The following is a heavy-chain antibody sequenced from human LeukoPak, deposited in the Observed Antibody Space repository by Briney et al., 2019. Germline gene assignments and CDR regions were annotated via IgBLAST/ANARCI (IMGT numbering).Heavy chain of an antibody. V-gene: IGHV1-46*01. CDR3: AREPVVVPVAFKVDGMDV. Sequence: ASVKVSCKATGYTFTSHYMHWVRQAPGQGLEWMGIINPSGGSTSYAQKFQGRVTMTRDTSTSTVYMELSSLRSEDTAVYYCAREPVVVPVAFKVDGMDVWGQGTTVTVSS. CDR2: INPSGGST. J-gene: IGHJ6*02. D-gene: IGHD2-2*01. CDR1: GYTFTSHY.